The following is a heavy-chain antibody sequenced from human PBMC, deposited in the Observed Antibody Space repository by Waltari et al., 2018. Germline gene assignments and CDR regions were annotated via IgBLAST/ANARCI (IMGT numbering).Heavy chain of an antibody. CDR3: ARGGEQWLVAGPSDY. CDR1: GYSISSGYY. Sequence: QVQLQESGPGLVKPSETLSLTCAVSGYSISSGYYWGWIRQPTGTGLEWIWSFYHSGGTYYNPSLKSRVTLSVDTSNNQFSLKLTSVTAADTAVYYCARGGEQWLVAGPSDYWGQGTLVTVSS. V-gene: IGHV4-38-2*01. D-gene: IGHD6-19*01. CDR2: FYHSGGT. J-gene: IGHJ4*02.